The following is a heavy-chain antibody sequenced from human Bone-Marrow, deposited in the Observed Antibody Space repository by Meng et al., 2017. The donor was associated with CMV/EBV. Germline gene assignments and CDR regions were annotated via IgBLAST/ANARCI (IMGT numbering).Heavy chain of an antibody. J-gene: IGHJ4*02. CDR2: ISGSGGST. D-gene: IGHD3-22*01. CDR1: GFTFSSYA. Sequence: GESLKISCAASGFTFSSYAMSWVRQAPGKGLEWVSAISGSGGSTYYADSVKGRFTISRDNSKNTLYLQMSSLRAEDTALYYCAKDASPTYYYESSAYYSRDWGQGTLVTVSS. V-gene: IGHV3-23*01. CDR3: AKDASPTYYYESSAYYSRD.